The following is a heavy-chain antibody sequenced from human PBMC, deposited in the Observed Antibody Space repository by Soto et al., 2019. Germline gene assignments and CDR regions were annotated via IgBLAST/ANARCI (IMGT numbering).Heavy chain of an antibody. D-gene: IGHD2-2*01. CDR3: ARGVVVPAAMVFFNYYYYYGMDV. V-gene: IGHV1-18*04. CDR1: GYNFTSHG. CDR2: ISAYNGNT. J-gene: IGHJ6*02. Sequence: GASVKVPCKASGYNFTSHGISWVRQAPGKGLEGKGWISAYNGNTNYAQKLQGRVTMTTDTSTSTAYMELRSLRSDDTAVYYCARGVVVPAAMVFFNYYYYYGMDVWGQGTTVTVSS.